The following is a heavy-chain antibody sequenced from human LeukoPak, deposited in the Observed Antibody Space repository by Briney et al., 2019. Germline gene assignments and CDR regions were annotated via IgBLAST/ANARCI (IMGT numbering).Heavy chain of an antibody. Sequence: GGSLRLSCAASGFTFSSYSMNWVRQAPGKGLEWVSSISSSSSYIYYADSVKGRFTISRDNAKNSLYLQMNSLRAEDTAVYYCASVLWLWFGELSFDYWGQGTLVTVSS. V-gene: IGHV3-21*04. D-gene: IGHD3-10*01. CDR2: ISSSSSYI. J-gene: IGHJ4*02. CDR3: ASVLWLWFGELSFDY. CDR1: GFTFSSYS.